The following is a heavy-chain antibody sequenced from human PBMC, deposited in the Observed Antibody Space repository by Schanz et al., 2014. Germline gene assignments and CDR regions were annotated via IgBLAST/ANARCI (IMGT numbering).Heavy chain of an antibody. V-gene: IGHV3-23*01. CDR1: GFAFSSYG. Sequence: DVQLLESGGGLVQPGGSLRLSCLASGFAFSSYGMNWLRQAPGKGLEWVSGFDAHDGRAYYADSAKGRFTISRDNSKSTLYVEMNSLRVEDTAVYYCARDRRNADLDYWGQGTLVNVSS. D-gene: IGHD1-1*01. CDR2: FDAHDGRA. J-gene: IGHJ4*02. CDR3: ARDRRNADLDY.